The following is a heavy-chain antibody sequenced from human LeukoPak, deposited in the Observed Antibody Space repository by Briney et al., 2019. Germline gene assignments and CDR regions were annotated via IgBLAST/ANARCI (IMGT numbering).Heavy chain of an antibody. J-gene: IGHJ5*02. D-gene: IGHD3-22*01. CDR3: ARDYYDSSGFDWFDP. V-gene: IGHV3-21*01. CDR1: GFTFSPAW. Sequence: GGSLRLSCAASGFTFSPAWMHWVRQAPGKGLEWVSSISSSSSYIYYADSVKGRFTISRDNAKNSLYLQMNSLRAEDTAVYYCARDYYDSSGFDWFDPWGQGTLVTVSS. CDR2: ISSSSSYI.